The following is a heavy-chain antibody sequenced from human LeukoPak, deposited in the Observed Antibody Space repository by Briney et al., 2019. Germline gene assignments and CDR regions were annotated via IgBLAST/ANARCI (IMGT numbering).Heavy chain of an antibody. D-gene: IGHD1-20*01. CDR1: GYSISSGYY. J-gene: IGHJ4*02. CDR2: IYHSGST. CDR3: ARDLRYNSIFDY. V-gene: IGHV4-38-2*02. Sequence: SETLSLTCTVPGYSISSGYYWGWIRQPPGKGLEWIGSIYHSGSTYYNPSLKSRVTISVDTSKNQFSLKLSSVTAADTAVYYCARDLRYNSIFDYWGQGTLVTVSS.